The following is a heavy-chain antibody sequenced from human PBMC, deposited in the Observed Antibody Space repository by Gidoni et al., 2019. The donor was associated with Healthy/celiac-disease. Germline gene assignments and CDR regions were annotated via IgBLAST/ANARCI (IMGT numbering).Heavy chain of an antibody. CDR3: ARGGGGYCSSTSCYFEGPDY. Sequence: QVQLGPSGAEVQKPGYSVRVSCMASGATFSSYARSWVRQSSGQGLEWMGGIIPFFVTANYAQKFQGRVTITADESTSTAYMELSSLRSEDTAVYYCARGGGGYCSSTSCYFEGPDYWGQGTLVTVSS. CDR2: IIPFFVTA. CDR1: GATFSSYA. J-gene: IGHJ4*02. V-gene: IGHV1-69*01. D-gene: IGHD2-2*01.